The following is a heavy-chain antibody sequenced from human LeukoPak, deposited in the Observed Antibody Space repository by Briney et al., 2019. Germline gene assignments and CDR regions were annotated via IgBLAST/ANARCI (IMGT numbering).Heavy chain of an antibody. V-gene: IGHV4-4*07. CDR2: IYTTGTA. D-gene: IGHD2-21*02. CDR1: GGSIGPYY. CDR3: ARSPKIDCGGDCYSFDY. Sequence: SETLSLTCIISGGSIGPYYWSWIRQAAGKGPEWIGRIYTTGTADYNPSLKGRVFLSVDTSKNQFSLKVTSVTAADTAVYYCARSPKIDCGGDCYSFDYWGQGTLVTVSS. J-gene: IGHJ4*02.